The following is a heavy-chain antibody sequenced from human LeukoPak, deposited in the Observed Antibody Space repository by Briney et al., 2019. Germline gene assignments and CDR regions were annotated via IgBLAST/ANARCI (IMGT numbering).Heavy chain of an antibody. V-gene: IGHV1-24*01. CDR2: FDPEDGET. CDR1: GYTLTELS. J-gene: IGHJ4*02. Sequence: ASVKVSCKVSGYTLTELSMHWVRQAPGKGLEWMGGFDPEDGETIYAQKFQGRVTMTEDTSTDTAYMELSSLRSEDTAVYYCARDERLSGSPLYWGQGTLVTVSS. CDR3: ARDERLSGSPLY. D-gene: IGHD3-3*01.